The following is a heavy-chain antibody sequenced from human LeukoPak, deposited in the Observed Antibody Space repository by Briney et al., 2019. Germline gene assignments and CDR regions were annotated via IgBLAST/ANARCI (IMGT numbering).Heavy chain of an antibody. CDR2: TYYRSKWFH. J-gene: IGHJ4*02. Sequence: SQTLSLTCAISGDTVSSNSAAWSWIRQSPSRGLEWLGRTYYRSKWFHDYAVSVRSRVSVNPDTSKNQFSLQLNSVTPEDTAVYYCARFLGIGSQRYYFDSWGQGTLVTVSS. D-gene: IGHD6-19*01. CDR3: ARFLGIGSQRYYFDS. CDR1: GDTVSSNSAA. V-gene: IGHV6-1*01.